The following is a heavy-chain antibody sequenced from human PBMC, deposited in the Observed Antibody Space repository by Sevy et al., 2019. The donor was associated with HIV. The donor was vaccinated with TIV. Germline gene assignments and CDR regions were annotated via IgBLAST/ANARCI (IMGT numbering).Heavy chain of an antibody. D-gene: IGHD3-10*01. CDR1: GFTFSSYA. V-gene: IGHV3-23*01. CDR3: AKDMRFGELLGDY. J-gene: IGHJ4*02. CDR2: ISGSGGST. Sequence: GGSLRLSCAASGFTFSSYAMSWVRPAPGKGLEWVSAISGSGGSTDYADSAKGRFTISRDNSKNTLYLQMNSLRAEDTAVYYYAKDMRFGELLGDYWGQGTLVTVSS.